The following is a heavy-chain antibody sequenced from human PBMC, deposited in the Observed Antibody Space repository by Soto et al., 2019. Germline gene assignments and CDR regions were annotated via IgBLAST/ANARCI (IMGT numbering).Heavy chain of an antibody. CDR3: AKASTSGWSFFDY. Sequence: GGSLRLSCAASGFTVSSNYMSWVRQAPGKGMEWVATILQDGSQKFFADSVKGRFTISRDNSKNTLYLQMTSLRAEDTAVYYCAKASTSGWSFFDYWGQGTLVTVSS. J-gene: IGHJ4*02. CDR2: ILQDGSQK. V-gene: IGHV3-30*18. D-gene: IGHD6-19*01. CDR1: GFTVSSNY.